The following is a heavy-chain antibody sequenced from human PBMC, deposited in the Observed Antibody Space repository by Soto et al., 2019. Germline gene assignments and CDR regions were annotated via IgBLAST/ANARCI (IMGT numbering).Heavy chain of an antibody. CDR2: ISYDGSNK. CDR3: AKDSAVRPRYYYYYGMDV. CDR1: GFTFSSYG. V-gene: IGHV3-30*18. D-gene: IGHD4-4*01. J-gene: IGHJ6*02. Sequence: GGSLRLSCAASGFTFSSYGMHWVRQAPGKGLEWVAVISYDGSNKYYADSVKGRFTISRDNSKNTLYLQMNSLRAEDTAVYYCAKDSAVRPRYYYYYGMDVWGQGTTVTVSS.